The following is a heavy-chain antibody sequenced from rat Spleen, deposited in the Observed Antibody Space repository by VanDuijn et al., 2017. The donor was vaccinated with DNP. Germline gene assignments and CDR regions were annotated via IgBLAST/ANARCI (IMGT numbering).Heavy chain of an antibody. Sequence: EVQLVESGGGLVQPGRSLKLSCAASEFTFSDYAMAWVRQSPKKGLEWVATIIYDDSDTYYRDSVRGRFTISRDYAKSTLYLQMDSLRSEDTATYYCTTTHYYDGWFPFDYWGQGVMVTVSS. J-gene: IGHJ2*01. CDR1: EFTFSDYA. CDR3: TTTHYYDGWFPFDY. V-gene: IGHV5S10*01. CDR2: IIYDDSDT. D-gene: IGHD1-12*02.